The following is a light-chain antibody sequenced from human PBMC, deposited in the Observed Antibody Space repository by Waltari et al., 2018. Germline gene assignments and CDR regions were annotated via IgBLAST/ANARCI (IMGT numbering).Light chain of an antibody. V-gene: IGLV2-14*01. CDR3: SSYTGANTLGV. CDR1: SSNIGGYNY. J-gene: IGLJ3*02. Sequence: QSALTQPASVSGSPGQSIAISCTGSSSNIGGYNYVSWYQHHPGKAPRLIIYVVSNRPSRVSNRVSGSKSDNPASLTISGLQAEDEAYYYCSSYTGANTLGVFGGGTKLTVL. CDR2: VVS.